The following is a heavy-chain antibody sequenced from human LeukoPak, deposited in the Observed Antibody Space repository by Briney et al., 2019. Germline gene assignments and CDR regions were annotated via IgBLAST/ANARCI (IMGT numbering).Heavy chain of an antibody. CDR2: IIPILGIA. J-gene: IGHJ6*03. CDR3: ARGGFGAYYYHYYMDV. CDR1: GGTFSSYA. V-gene: IGHV1-69*04. Sequence: ASVKVSCKASGGTFSSYAISWVRQAPGQGLEWMGRIIPILGIANYAQKFQGRVTITADKSTSTAYMELSSLRSEDTAVYYCARGGFGAYYYHYYMDVWGKGTTVTVSS. D-gene: IGHD3-16*01.